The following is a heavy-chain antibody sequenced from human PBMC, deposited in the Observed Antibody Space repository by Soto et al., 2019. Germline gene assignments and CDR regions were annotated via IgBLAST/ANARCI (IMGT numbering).Heavy chain of an antibody. Sequence: QVQLVQSGAEVKKPGSSVKVSCKASGGTFSSYAISWVRQAPGQGLEWMGGIIPIFGTANYAQKFQGRVTITADESTSTAYMELSSLRSEDTAVYYCARAGKGGIVVVIAATPSYYYYGMDVWGQGTTVTVSS. D-gene: IGHD2-15*01. CDR1: GGTFSSYA. J-gene: IGHJ6*02. V-gene: IGHV1-69*01. CDR2: IIPIFGTA. CDR3: ARAGKGGIVVVIAATPSYYYYGMDV.